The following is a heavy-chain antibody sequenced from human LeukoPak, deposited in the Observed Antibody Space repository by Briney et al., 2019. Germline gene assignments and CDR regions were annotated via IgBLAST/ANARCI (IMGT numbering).Heavy chain of an antibody. CDR2: IWYDGSNK. D-gene: IGHD3-22*01. CDR1: GFTFSSYG. CDR3: ARDPSWDYDSAPPTPEGWNY. Sequence: GGSLRLSCAASGFTFSSYGMHWVRQAPGKGLEWVAVIWYDGSNKYYADSVKGRFTISRDNSKNTLYLQMNSLRSEDTAVYYCARDPSWDYDSAPPTPEGWNYWGQGTLVTVSS. J-gene: IGHJ4*02. V-gene: IGHV3-33*01.